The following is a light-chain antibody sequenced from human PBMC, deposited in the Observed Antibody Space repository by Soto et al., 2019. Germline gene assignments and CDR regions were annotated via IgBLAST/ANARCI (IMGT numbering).Light chain of an antibody. Sequence: IVMTQSPDTLSLSPGEGLTLSWKASQSIRSNYLAWYQQKPGQAPRFLMYGASTRATGIPARLSGSGSGTEFTLTISSMQSEDFAVYYCQQYNNWRTFGQGTKVDIK. V-gene: IGKV3-15*01. CDR2: GAS. CDR1: QSIRSN. CDR3: QQYNNWRT. J-gene: IGKJ2*02.